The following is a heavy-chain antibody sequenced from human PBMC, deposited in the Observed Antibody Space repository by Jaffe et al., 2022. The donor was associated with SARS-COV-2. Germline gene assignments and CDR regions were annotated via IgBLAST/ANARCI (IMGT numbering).Heavy chain of an antibody. J-gene: IGHJ4*02. CDR3: ARDGIIAARREW. CDR1: GFTFSSYS. V-gene: IGHV3-21*01. Sequence: EVQLVESGGGLVKPGGSLRLSCAASGFTFSSYSMNWVRQAPGKGLEWVSSISSSSSYIYYADSVKGRFTISRDNAKNSLYLQMNSLRAEDTAVYYCARDGIIAARREWWGQGTLVTVSS. D-gene: IGHD6-6*01. CDR2: ISSSSSYI.